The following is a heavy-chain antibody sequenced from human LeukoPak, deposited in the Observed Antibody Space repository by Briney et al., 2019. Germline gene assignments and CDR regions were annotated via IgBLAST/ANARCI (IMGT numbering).Heavy chain of an antibody. D-gene: IGHD3-9*01. Sequence: PGGSLRLSCAASGFTFSSYGMSWVRQAPGKGLEWVSAISGSGGSTYYADSVKGRFTTSRDNAKNSLYLQMNSLRAEDTALYYCAKDTRDILTGYYNTALDYWGQGTLVTVSS. CDR1: GFTFSSYG. CDR2: ISGSGGST. V-gene: IGHV3-23*01. CDR3: AKDTRDILTGYYNTALDY. J-gene: IGHJ4*02.